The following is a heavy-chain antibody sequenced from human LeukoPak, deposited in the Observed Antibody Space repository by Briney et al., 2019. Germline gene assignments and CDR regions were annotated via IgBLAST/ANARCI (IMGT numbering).Heavy chain of an antibody. J-gene: IGHJ4*02. CDR3: AKESLLSSGYFSAFDY. CDR2: ISGSGGST. V-gene: IGHV3-23*01. D-gene: IGHD3-22*01. CDR1: GFTFSSYA. Sequence: GGSLRLSCAASGFTFSSYAMSWVRQAPGKGLGLVSAISGSGGSTYYADSVKGRFTISRDNSKNTLYLQMNSLRAEDTAVYYCAKESLLSSGYFSAFDYWGQGTLVTVSS.